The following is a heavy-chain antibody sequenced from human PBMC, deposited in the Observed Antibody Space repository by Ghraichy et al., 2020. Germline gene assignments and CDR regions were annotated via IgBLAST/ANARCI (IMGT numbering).Heavy chain of an antibody. CDR2: IYWDDDK. CDR1: GFSLSTSGVG. Sequence: SGPTLVKPTQTLTLTCTFSGFSLSTSGVGVGWIRQPPGKALEWLALIYWDDDKRYSPSLKSRLTITKDTSKNQVVLTMTNMDPVDTATYYCAHTLNYLRFLEWLLVFDYWGQGTLVTVSS. J-gene: IGHJ4*02. CDR3: AHTLNYLRFLEWLLVFDY. D-gene: IGHD3-3*01. V-gene: IGHV2-5*02.